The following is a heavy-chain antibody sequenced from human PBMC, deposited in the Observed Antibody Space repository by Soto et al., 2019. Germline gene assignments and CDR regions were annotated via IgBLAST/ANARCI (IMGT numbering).Heavy chain of an antibody. CDR3: ARRAGRCSSTSCYSGRYYYGMDV. CDR1: GGTFSSYA. J-gene: IGHJ6*02. V-gene: IGHV1-69*06. CDR2: IIPIFGTA. Sequence: QVQLVQSGAEVKKPGSSVKVSCKASGGTFSSYAISWVRQAPGQGLEWMGGIIPIFGTANYAQKFQGRVTITADKSTSTAYMELRSLRSEDTAVYYCARRAGRCSSTSCYSGRYYYGMDVWGQGTTVTVSS. D-gene: IGHD2-2*01.